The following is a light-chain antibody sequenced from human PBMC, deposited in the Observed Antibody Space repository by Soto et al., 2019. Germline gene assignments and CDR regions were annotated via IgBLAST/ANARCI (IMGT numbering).Light chain of an antibody. V-gene: IGKV3-20*01. CDR3: QQYGNSPNT. J-gene: IGKJ2*01. CDR1: QSVSSSY. Sequence: EIVLTQSPGTLSLSPGERATLSCRASQSVSSSYLAWYQQKPGQAPRLLIYGASSRATGIPDRFSGSESGTDFTLTIRRLEPEDFAVYYCQQYGNSPNTFGQGTKLEIK. CDR2: GAS.